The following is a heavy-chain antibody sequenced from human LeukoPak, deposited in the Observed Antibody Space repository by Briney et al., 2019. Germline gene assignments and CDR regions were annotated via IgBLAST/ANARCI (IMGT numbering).Heavy chain of an antibody. CDR3: AHRVVTAYAFDV. CDR2: IYYTGST. J-gene: IGHJ3*01. Sequence: SETLSLTCTVSGGSISSGDYYWSWIRQPPGKGLEWIGYIYYTGSTYYNPSLKSRVTISVDTSKNQFSLKLSSVTAADTAVYYCAHRVVTAYAFDVWGQGTMVTVSS. V-gene: IGHV4-30-4*08. D-gene: IGHD3-16*02. CDR1: GGSISSGDYY.